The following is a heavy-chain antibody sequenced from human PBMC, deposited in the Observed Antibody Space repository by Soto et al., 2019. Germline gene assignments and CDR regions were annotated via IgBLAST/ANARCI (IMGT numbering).Heavy chain of an antibody. CDR3: TTDSKWCGGGSCRYYYGMDV. V-gene: IGHV3-15*01. D-gene: IGHD2-15*01. J-gene: IGHJ6*02. CDR2: IKSKTDGGTT. Sequence: GGSLRLSCAASGFTFSNAWMSWFRQAPGKGLEWVGRIKSKTDGGTTDYAAPVKGRFTISRDDSKNTLYLQMNSLKTEDTAVYHCTTDSKWCGGGSCRYYYGMDVWGQGTTVTVSS. CDR1: GFTFSNAW.